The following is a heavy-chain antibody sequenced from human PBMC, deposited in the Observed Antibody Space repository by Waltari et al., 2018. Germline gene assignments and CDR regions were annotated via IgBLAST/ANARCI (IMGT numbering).Heavy chain of an antibody. CDR1: GFTFTPAW. D-gene: IGHD7-27*01. Sequence: EVEMVESGGASVKPGESLRLSCVASGFTFTPAWLTWVRQAPGRGLEWIGRIQSKERGATTDFDATVKGRFSISRDDSRNTVSLQMNNLKAEDTAIYYCTTLDAPWGGWGQGTLVTVSS. CDR2: IQSKERGATT. J-gene: IGHJ4*02. CDR3: TTLDAPWGG. V-gene: IGHV3-15*02.